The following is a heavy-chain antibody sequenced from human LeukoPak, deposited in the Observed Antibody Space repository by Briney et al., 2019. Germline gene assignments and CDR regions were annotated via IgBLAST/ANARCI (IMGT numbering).Heavy chain of an antibody. Sequence: GGSLRLSCAASGFTLSSYAMHWVRQAPGKGLEWVAVISYDGSNKYYADSVKGRFTISRDNSKNTLYLQMNSLRAEDTAVYYCARDLGRYNWNYDFDYWGQGTLVTVSS. CDR2: ISYDGSNK. J-gene: IGHJ4*02. D-gene: IGHD1-7*01. CDR3: ARDLGRYNWNYDFDY. CDR1: GFTLSSYA. V-gene: IGHV3-30-3*01.